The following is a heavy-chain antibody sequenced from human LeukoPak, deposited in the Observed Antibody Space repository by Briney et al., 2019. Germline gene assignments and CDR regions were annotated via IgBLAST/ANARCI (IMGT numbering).Heavy chain of an antibody. CDR3: ARAWELDYWYFDL. Sequence: SQTLSLTCAISGDSVSSNSAAWNWIRQSSSRGLEWLGRTYYRSKWYNDYAVSVKSRITINPDTSKNQFSLQLNSVTPEDTAVYYCARAWELDYWYFDLWGRGTLVTVSS. D-gene: IGHD1-26*01. V-gene: IGHV6-1*01. CDR1: GDSVSSNSAA. CDR2: TYYRSKWYN. J-gene: IGHJ2*01.